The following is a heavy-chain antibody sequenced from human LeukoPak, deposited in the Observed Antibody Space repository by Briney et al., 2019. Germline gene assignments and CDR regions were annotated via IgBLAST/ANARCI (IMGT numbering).Heavy chain of an antibody. J-gene: IGHJ4*02. CDR3: ARDVGMDSGNFDY. D-gene: IGHD6-13*01. V-gene: IGHV3-30-3*01. CDR2: ISYDGSNK. CDR1: GFTFSSYA. Sequence: GGSLRLSCAASGFTFSSYAMPWVRQAPGKGLEWVAVISYDGSNKYYADSVKGRFTISRDNSKNTLYLQMNSLRAEDTAVYYCARDVGMDSGNFDYWGQGTLVTVSS.